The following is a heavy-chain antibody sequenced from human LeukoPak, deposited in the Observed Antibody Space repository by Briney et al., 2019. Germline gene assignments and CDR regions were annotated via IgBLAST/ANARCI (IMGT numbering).Heavy chain of an antibody. V-gene: IGHV1-2*02. J-gene: IGHJ4*02. Sequence: ASVKVSCKASGYTFTGYSIHWVRQAPGQGLEWMGWFNPNSGGTNYAQKFQDRVTMTRDTSINTAYMELSRLRFDDTAVYYCARGGGTISGVVDYWGQGTLVTASS. CDR1: GYTFTGYS. CDR2: FNPNSGGT. D-gene: IGHD3-3*01. CDR3: ARGGGTISGVVDY.